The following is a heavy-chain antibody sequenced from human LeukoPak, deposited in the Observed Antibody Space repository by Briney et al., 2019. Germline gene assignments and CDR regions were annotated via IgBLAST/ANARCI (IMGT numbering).Heavy chain of an antibody. D-gene: IGHD3-22*01. CDR2: IKQDGSEK. V-gene: IGHV3-7*01. Sequence: GGSLRLSCAASGFTFSSYWMSWVRQAPGKGLEWVANIKQDGSEKYYVDSVKGRFTISRDNAKNSLYLQMNGLRAEDTAVYYCARGGYYYDSSGYYLLPPFDYWGQGTLVTVSS. J-gene: IGHJ4*02. CDR3: ARGGYYYDSSGYYLLPPFDY. CDR1: GFTFSSYW.